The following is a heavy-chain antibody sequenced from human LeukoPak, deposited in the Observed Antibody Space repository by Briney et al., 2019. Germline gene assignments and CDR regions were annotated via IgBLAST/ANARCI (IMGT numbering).Heavy chain of an antibody. CDR3: ARVIGYSNRGGFDP. CDR1: GYTFTSYY. J-gene: IGHJ5*02. CDR2: INPNGGST. V-gene: IGHV1-46*01. Sequence: ASVKVSCKASGYTFTSYYMHWVRQAPGQGLEWMGIINPNGGSTSYAQKLQGRVTMTRERSTSTVYMELSSLRSEDTAMYYCARVIGYSNRGGFDPWGQGTLVTVSS. D-gene: IGHD6-13*01.